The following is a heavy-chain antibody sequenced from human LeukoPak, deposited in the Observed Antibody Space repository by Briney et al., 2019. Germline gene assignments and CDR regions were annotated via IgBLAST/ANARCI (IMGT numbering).Heavy chain of an antibody. CDR2: ISGSGGST. Sequence: HPGGSLRLSCAASGFTFSSYAMSWVRQAPGKGLEWVSAISGSGGSTYYADSVKGRFTISRDNSKNTLYLQMNSLRAEDTAVYFCARQLGYCSGGNCYFDYWGQGTLVTVS. J-gene: IGHJ4*02. CDR1: GFTFSSYA. CDR3: ARQLGYCSGGNCYFDY. V-gene: IGHV3-23*01. D-gene: IGHD2-15*01.